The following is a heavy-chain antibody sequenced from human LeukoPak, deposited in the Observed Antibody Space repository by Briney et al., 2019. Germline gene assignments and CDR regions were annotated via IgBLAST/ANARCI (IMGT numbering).Heavy chain of an antibody. Sequence: SETLSLTCTVSGVSISGYYWSWIRQPPGKGLEWIGYFYTSENTNYNPSLKSRVTISIDTSKNQFSLRLSSVTAADTAVYYCATHTVGVVPAAHDAFDIWGQGTMVTVSS. CDR1: GVSISGYY. D-gene: IGHD2-2*01. CDR3: ATHTVGVVPAAHDAFDI. J-gene: IGHJ3*02. CDR2: FYTSENT. V-gene: IGHV4-4*09.